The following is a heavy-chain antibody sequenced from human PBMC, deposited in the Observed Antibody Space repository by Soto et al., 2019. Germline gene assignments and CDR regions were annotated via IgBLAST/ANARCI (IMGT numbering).Heavy chain of an antibody. Sequence: PGGSLRLSCAASGFTFSSYGMHWVRQAPGKGLEWVAVIWYDGSHKNYADSVKGRFTISRDNSKSTLYLQMSSLAAEDTAVYYCAKGSYSNSDGMDVWGQGTTVTVSS. CDR2: IWYDGSHK. CDR3: AKGSYSNSDGMDV. D-gene: IGHD4-4*01. V-gene: IGHV3-33*06. J-gene: IGHJ6*02. CDR1: GFTFSSYG.